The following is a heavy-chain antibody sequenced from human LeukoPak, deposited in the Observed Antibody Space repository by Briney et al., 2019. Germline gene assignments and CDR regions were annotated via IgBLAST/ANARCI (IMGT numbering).Heavy chain of an antibody. V-gene: IGHV4-59*01. CDR2: IYYSGST. J-gene: IGHJ1*01. Sequence: PSETLSFTCTVSGGSISSYYWSWIRQPPGKGLEWIGYIYYSGSTNYNPSLKSRVTMSVDTSKNQFSLKLSSVTAADTAVYYCAGKGYCSGGSCYAEYFQHCGQGTLVTVSS. CDR3: AGKGYCSGGSCYAEYFQH. D-gene: IGHD2-15*01. CDR1: GGSISSYY.